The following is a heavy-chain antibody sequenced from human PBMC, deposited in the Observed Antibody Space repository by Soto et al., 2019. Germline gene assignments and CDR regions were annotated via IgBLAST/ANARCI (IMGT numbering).Heavy chain of an antibody. CDR2: ISAYTGNT. V-gene: IGHV1-18*01. Sequence: ASVKVSCKASDCTFASYGVSWVRQAPGQGLEWMGWISAYTGNTNYAQKFQGRVTLTTDTSTSTAYMELRSLTSDDTALYYCARDVDERLTGYYIPFDYWGQGTQVTVYS. D-gene: IGHD3-9*01. J-gene: IGHJ4*02. CDR3: ARDVDERLTGYYIPFDY. CDR1: DCTFASYG.